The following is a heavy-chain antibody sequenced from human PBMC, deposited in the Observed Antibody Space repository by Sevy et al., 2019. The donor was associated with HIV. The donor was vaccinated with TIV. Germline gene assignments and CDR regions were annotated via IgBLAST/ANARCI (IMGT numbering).Heavy chain of an antibody. CDR1: GDSVSSNSAA. D-gene: IGHD3-22*01. J-gene: IGHJ3*02. CDR2: TYYRSKWYN. V-gene: IGHV6-1*01. Sequence: KQSQTLSLTCAISGDSVSSNSAAWNWIRQSPSRGLEWLGRTYYRSKWYNDYEVSVKSRITINPDKSKNQSSLQLNSVTPEDTAVYYCARDGYYYDSSGYENTTGDAFDIWGQGTMVTVSS. CDR3: ARDGYYYDSSGYENTTGDAFDI.